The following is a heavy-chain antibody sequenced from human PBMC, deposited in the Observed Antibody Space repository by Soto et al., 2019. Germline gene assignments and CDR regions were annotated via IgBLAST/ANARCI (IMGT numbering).Heavy chain of an antibody. Sequence: PGWSLRLSCTASGFTFGDYAMSWVRQAPGKGLEGVGFIRSKAYDKTTEYAASLKGRFTISRDDSKRIAYLQMSGLKTEDTAVYYCTREIDFWSGYQNYYFDYWGQGTLVTVSS. CDR3: TREIDFWSGYQNYYFDY. CDR1: GFTFGDYA. V-gene: IGHV3-49*04. CDR2: IRSKAYDKTT. J-gene: IGHJ4*02. D-gene: IGHD3-3*01.